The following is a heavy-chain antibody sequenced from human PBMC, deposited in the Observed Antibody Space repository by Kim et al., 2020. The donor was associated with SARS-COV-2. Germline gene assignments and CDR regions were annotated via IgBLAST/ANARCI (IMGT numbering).Heavy chain of an antibody. J-gene: IGHJ6*02. V-gene: IGHV3-74*01. CDR1: GFTVTNYW. Sequence: GGSLRLSCAASGFTVTNYWMHWVRQAPGKGLVWVSRIKSEGTGISYADSVKGRFTISRDNVNNTLYLQMNNLRAEDTAVYYCASDTVLYGLDVWGQGTTVTASS. CDR3: ASDTVLYGLDV. D-gene: IGHD4-4*01. CDR2: IKSEGTGI.